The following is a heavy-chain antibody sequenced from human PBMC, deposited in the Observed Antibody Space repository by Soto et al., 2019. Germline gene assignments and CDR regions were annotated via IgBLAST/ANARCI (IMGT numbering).Heavy chain of an antibody. V-gene: IGHV5-51*01. CDR3: VRQSDYSGAYWPY. CDR2: IYPGDSDA. CDR1: GYRFTSYW. Sequence: GESLKISCKGSGYRFTSYWIGWVRQMPGKGLEWVGIIYPGDSDARYSPSFQGQVTISVDKSNNTAYLHWSRLKAPDTAIYYCVRQSDYSGAYWPYWGQGTLVTVSS. J-gene: IGHJ4*02. D-gene: IGHD1-26*01.